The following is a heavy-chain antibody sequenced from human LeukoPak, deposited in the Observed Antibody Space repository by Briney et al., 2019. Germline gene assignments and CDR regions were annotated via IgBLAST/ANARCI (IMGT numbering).Heavy chain of an antibody. CDR2: INPNSGGT. Sequence: GASVKVSCKASGYTFTGYYMHWVRQAPGLGLEWMGRINPNSGGTNHAQKFQGRVTMTRDTSISTAYMELSRLRSDDTAVYYCARGGPSATIFGGADYWGQGTLVTVSS. CDR3: ARGGPSATIFGGADY. J-gene: IGHJ4*02. V-gene: IGHV1-2*06. CDR1: GYTFTGYY. D-gene: IGHD3-3*01.